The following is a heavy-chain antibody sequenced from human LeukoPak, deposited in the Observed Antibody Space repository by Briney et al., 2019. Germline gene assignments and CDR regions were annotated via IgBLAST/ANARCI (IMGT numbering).Heavy chain of an antibody. D-gene: IGHD3-10*01. CDR1: GGTFSSYA. CDR2: IIPIFGTA. CDR3: ATAGVRGVHFKLGY. Sequence: GAAVKVSCKASGGTFSSYAISWVRQAPGQGLKWMGGIIPIFGTANYAQKFQGRVTITADESTSTAYMELSSLRSEDTAVYYCATAGVRGVHFKLGYWGQGTLVTVSS. V-gene: IGHV1-69*13. J-gene: IGHJ4*02.